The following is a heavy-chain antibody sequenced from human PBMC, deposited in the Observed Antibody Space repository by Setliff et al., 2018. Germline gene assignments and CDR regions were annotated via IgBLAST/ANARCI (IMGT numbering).Heavy chain of an antibody. Sequence: ASVKVSCKASGYTFTTYDINWVRQAPGQGLEWMGRINPNSGGTNYAQKFQGRVTMTRDTSISTAYMELSSLRFEDTAVYYCARGPRHNFWSGYYLVAVNYWGQGTLVTVSS. CDR3: ARGPRHNFWSGYYLVAVNY. CDR2: INPNSGGT. V-gene: IGHV1-2*06. J-gene: IGHJ4*02. D-gene: IGHD3-3*01. CDR1: GYTFTTYD.